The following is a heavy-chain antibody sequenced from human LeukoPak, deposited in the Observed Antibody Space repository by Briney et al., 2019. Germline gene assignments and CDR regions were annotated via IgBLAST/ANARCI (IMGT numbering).Heavy chain of an antibody. J-gene: IGHJ1*01. Sequence: PSETLSLTCTVSGVSIRSSSYFWAWIRQPPGKGLEWIGSIYYTGNTHNNPSLKSRVTLSVDTSKNQFSLKLSSVTAADTAVYFCARPVEMSAYFPXWXQXTLVSVSS. D-gene: IGHD5-24*01. V-gene: IGHV4-39*01. CDR1: GVSIRSSSYF. CDR2: IYYTGNT. CDR3: ARPVEMSAYFPX.